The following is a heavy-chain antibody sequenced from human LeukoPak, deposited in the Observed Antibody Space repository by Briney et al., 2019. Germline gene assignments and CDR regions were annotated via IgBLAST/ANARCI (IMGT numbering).Heavy chain of an antibody. J-gene: IGHJ3*02. V-gene: IGHV4-59*08. CDR1: GGSISSYY. D-gene: IGHD5/OR15-5a*01. Sequence: PSETLSLTCTVSGGSISSYYWSWIRQPPGKGLEWIGYIYYSGSTNYNPSLKSRVTISVDTSKNQFSLKLSSVTAADTAVYYCARKSTARAAFDIWGQGTVVTVSS. CDR2: IYYSGST. CDR3: ARKSTARAAFDI.